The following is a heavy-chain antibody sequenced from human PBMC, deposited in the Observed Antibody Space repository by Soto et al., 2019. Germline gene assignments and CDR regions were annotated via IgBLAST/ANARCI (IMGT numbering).Heavy chain of an antibody. CDR3: ARHEGAYDFWSGYQTNNWFDP. CDR2: IYYSGST. V-gene: IGHV4-39*01. D-gene: IGHD3-3*01. CDR1: GGSISSSSYY. Sequence: SETLSLTCTVSGGSISSSSYYWGWIRQPPGKGLEWIGSIYYSGSTYYNPSLKSRVTISVDTSKNQFSLKLSSVTAADTAVYYCARHEGAYDFWSGYQTNNWFDPWGQGTLVTVSS. J-gene: IGHJ5*02.